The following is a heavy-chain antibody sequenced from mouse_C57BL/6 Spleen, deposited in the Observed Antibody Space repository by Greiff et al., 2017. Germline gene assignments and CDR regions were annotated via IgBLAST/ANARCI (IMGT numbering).Heavy chain of an antibody. CDR2: IYPGDGDT. D-gene: IGHD5-1*01. CDR3: ARVRNSFYEYFDD. J-gene: IGHJ3*01. V-gene: IGHV1-80*01. CDR1: GYAFTSYW. Sequence: QVQLQQSGAELVKPGASVKISCKASGYAFTSYWMNWVKQRPGQGLEWIGHIYPGDGDTNYNEKFKGKATLTADTSASTAYMQLSSLTSEDSAVXFGARVRNSFYEYFDDWGTGTLVTVSA.